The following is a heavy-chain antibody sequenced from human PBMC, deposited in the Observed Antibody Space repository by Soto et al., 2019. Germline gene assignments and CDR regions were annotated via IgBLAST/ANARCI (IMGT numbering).Heavy chain of an antibody. CDR1: GFSLSTSGMC. V-gene: IGHV2-70*11. J-gene: IGHJ6*03. D-gene: IGHD6-13*01. Sequence: GPTLVNPTQTLTLTCTFSGFSLSTSGMCVSWIRQPPGKALEWLARIDWDDDKYYSTSPKTRLTISKDTSKNQVVLTMTNMDPVDTATYYCARIMRAAAGNYYYYYYMDVWGKGTTVTVSS. CDR3: ARIMRAAAGNYYYYYYMDV. CDR2: IDWDDDK.